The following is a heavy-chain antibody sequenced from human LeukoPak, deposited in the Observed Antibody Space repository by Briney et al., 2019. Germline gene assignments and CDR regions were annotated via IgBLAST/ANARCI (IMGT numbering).Heavy chain of an antibody. J-gene: IGHJ4*02. CDR2: ISSSGSTT. CDR1: GFKFSIYR. V-gene: IGHV3-48*03. CDR3: ARGRDGDYVPPDY. D-gene: IGHD4-17*01. Sequence: GGSLRLSCATSGFKFSIYRMSWVRQAPGKGLEWVSYISSSGSTTYYADSVKGRFTISRDNAKKSLYLQMNSLRAEDTAVYYCARGRDGDYVPPDYWGQGTLVTVSS.